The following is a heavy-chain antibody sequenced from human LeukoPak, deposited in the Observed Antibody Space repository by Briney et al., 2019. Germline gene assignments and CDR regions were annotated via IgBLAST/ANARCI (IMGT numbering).Heavy chain of an antibody. J-gene: IGHJ4*02. Sequence: SETLSLTCAVYGGSLSGYYWSWIRQPPGKGLEWIGEINHSGSTYYNPSLKSRITISVDTSKNQFSLDLSSVTAADTAVYYCARLRGAMTPVTSDFDYWGEGTLVTVSS. CDR1: GGSLSGYY. V-gene: IGHV4-34*01. D-gene: IGHD4-17*01. CDR2: INHSGST. CDR3: ARLRGAMTPVTSDFDY.